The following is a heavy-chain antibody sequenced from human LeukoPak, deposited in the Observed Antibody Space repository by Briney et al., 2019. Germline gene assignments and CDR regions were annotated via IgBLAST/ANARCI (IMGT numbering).Heavy chain of an antibody. V-gene: IGHV3-74*01. CDR1: GFTFSNHW. J-gene: IGHJ4*02. D-gene: IGHD1-26*01. CDR3: ARARSGSYYSGFDY. CDR2: INRDGSST. Sequence: GGSLRLSCAASGFTFSNHWMHWVRQAPGKGLMWVSRINRDGSSTDYADSVKGRFTISRDDAKGTLFLQVNSLRAEDTAVYYCARARSGSYYSGFDYWGQGTLVTVSS.